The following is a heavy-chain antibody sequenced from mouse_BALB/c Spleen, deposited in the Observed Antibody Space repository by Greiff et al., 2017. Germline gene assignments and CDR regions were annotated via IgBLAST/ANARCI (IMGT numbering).Heavy chain of an antibody. Sequence: LQQPGSELVRPGASVKLSCKASGYTFTSYWMHWVKQRPGQGLEWIGNIYPGSGSTNYDEKFKSKATLTVDTSSSTAYMQLSSLTSEDSAVYYCTRSGGYYVAYFDYWGQGTTLTVSS. D-gene: IGHD2-3*01. CDR1: GYTFTSYW. V-gene: IGHV1S22*01. CDR2: IYPGSGST. CDR3: TRSGGYYVAYFDY. J-gene: IGHJ2*01.